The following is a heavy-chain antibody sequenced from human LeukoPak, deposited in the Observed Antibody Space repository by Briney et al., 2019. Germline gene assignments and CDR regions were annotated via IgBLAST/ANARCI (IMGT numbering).Heavy chain of an antibody. D-gene: IGHD1-14*01. J-gene: IGHJ5*02. Sequence: PGGSLRPSCAASGFTFSGHWMSWVRQAPGKGLEWVANINQGGSDKYYVDSVKGRFTISRDNANNLLYLQMNSLRGEDPAVYYCTRVLSRAEEACGQGTLVTVSS. CDR3: TRVLSRAEEA. CDR2: INQGGSDK. V-gene: IGHV3-7*01. CDR1: GFTFSGHW.